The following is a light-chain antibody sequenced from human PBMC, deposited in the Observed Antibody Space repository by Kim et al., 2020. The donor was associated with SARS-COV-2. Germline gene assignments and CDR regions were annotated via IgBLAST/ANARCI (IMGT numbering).Light chain of an antibody. J-gene: IGLJ3*02. CDR2: QDK. CDR3: QAWDSSKGV. Sequence: SYELTQPPSVSVSPGQTASITCSGDKLGDKYACWYQQKPGQSPVLVIYQDKKRPSGIPERFSGSNSGNTVTLTISGTQAMDEADYYCQAWDSSKGVFGGGTQLTVL. V-gene: IGLV3-1*01. CDR1: KLGDKY.